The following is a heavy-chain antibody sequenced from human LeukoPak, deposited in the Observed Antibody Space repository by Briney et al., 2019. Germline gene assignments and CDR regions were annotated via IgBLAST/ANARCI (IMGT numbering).Heavy chain of an antibody. CDR2: IYYSGST. D-gene: IGHD6-13*01. Sequence: SETLSLTCTVSGGSISSGGYYWSWIRQHPGKGLEWIGYIYYSGSTYYNPSLKSRVTISVDTSKNQFSLKLSSVTAADTAVYYCARRYSSSWYSDYWGQGTLVTVSS. CDR1: GGSISSGGYY. CDR3: ARRYSSSWYSDY. V-gene: IGHV4-31*02. J-gene: IGHJ4*02.